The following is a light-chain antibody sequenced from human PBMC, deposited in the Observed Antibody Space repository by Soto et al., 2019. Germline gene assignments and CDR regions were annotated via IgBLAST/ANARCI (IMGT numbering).Light chain of an antibody. CDR2: DAS. V-gene: IGKV3-11*01. CDR3: QQRTSWPLT. CDR1: QSVGNY. J-gene: IGKJ4*01. Sequence: IVLTQSPSTLSSSLGDRATLYCRASQSVGNYLAWYQQKPGQAPRLLIYDASNRATGIPVRFSGSGSGTDFTLTISSLQPDDFAVYYCQQRTSWPLTFGGGTKVDIK.